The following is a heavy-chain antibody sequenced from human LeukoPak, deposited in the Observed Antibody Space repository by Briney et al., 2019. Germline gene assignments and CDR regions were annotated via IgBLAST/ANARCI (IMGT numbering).Heavy chain of an antibody. V-gene: IGHV3-7*01. CDR1: GFTFSSYW. CDR2: IKQDGSEK. D-gene: IGHD6-6*01. CDR3: ARVPGSSSRRIPYYYYYYYMDV. J-gene: IGHJ6*03. Sequence: PGGSLRLSCAASGFTFSSYWMSWVRQAPGKGLEWVANIKQDGSEKYYVDSVKGRFTISRDNAKNSLYLQMNSLRAEDTAVYYCARVPGSSSRRIPYYYYYYYMDVWGKGTTVTVSS.